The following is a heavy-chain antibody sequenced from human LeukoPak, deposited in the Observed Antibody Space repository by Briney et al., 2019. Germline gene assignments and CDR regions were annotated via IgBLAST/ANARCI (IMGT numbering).Heavy chain of an antibody. CDR3: ARDHPAVAGGFWFDP. CDR2: INPNSGGT. D-gene: IGHD6-19*01. Sequence: ASVKVSCKASGYTFTGYYMHWVRQAPGQGLEWMGRINPNSGGTNYAQKFQGRVTMTRDTSISTAYMELSRLRSDDTAVYYCARDHPAVAGGFWFDPWGQGTLVTVSS. J-gene: IGHJ5*02. CDR1: GYTFTGYY. V-gene: IGHV1-2*06.